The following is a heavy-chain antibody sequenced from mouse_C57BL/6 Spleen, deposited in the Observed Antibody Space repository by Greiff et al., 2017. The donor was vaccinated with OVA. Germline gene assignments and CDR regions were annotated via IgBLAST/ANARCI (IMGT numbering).Heavy chain of an antibody. V-gene: IGHV1-69*01. CDR2: IDPSDSYT. Sequence: QVQLQQSGAELVMPGASVKLSCKASGYTFTSYWMHWVKQRPGQGLEWIGEIDPSDSYTNYNQKFKGKSTLTVDKSSSTAYMQLSSLTSEDSAVYYCARNYLYYFDYWGQGTTLTVSS. D-gene: IGHD2-1*01. CDR3: ARNYLYYFDY. J-gene: IGHJ2*01. CDR1: GYTFTSYW.